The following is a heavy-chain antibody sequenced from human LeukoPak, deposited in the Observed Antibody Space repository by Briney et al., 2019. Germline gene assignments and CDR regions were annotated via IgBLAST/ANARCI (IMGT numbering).Heavy chain of an antibody. J-gene: IGHJ4*02. CDR3: ARSAGYFDY. CDR2: ISYSGST. Sequence: KAWETLSLTCSVFGGSVSSYYWSWIRQPPGKGLEWIGYISYSGSTNYNPSLMSRVTISLATSKNQFSLKLSSVTAADTAVYYCARSAGYFDYWGQGTLVTVSS. CDR1: GGSVSSYY. V-gene: IGHV4-59*02.